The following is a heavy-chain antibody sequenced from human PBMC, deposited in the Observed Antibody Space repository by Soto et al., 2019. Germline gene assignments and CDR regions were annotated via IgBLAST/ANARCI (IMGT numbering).Heavy chain of an antibody. Sequence: PGGSPRLSCAASGFTFSSYWMHWVRQAPGKGLVWVSRINSDGSSTSYADSVKGRFTISRDNAKNTLYLQMNSLRAEDTAVYYCARDAYYYDSSGYSWFDPWGQGTLVTVSS. CDR2: INSDGSST. V-gene: IGHV3-74*01. CDR3: ARDAYYYDSSGYSWFDP. J-gene: IGHJ5*02. D-gene: IGHD3-22*01. CDR1: GFTFSSYW.